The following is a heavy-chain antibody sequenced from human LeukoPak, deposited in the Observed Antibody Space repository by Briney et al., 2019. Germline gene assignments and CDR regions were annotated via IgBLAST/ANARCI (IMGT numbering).Heavy chain of an antibody. CDR3: ASVKRRKEYYYDSSGWYYYYYMDV. V-gene: IGHV1-2*02. J-gene: IGHJ6*03. Sequence: GASVKISCKASGYTFTGYYMHWVRQAPGQGLEWMGWINPNTGGPNYAQKFQGRVTMTRDTSISTAYMELSRLRSDDTAVYYCASVKRRKEYYYDSSGWYYYYYMDVWGKGTTGTVSS. CDR1: GYTFTGYY. D-gene: IGHD3-22*01. CDR2: INPNTGGP.